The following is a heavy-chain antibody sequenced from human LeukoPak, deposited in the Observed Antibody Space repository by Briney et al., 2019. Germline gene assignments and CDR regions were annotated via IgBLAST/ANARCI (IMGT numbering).Heavy chain of an antibody. CDR2: IYSGGTT. CDR1: GFTVSSNY. CDR3: ARVSGSGTYFDY. D-gene: IGHD3-10*01. J-gene: IGHJ4*02. V-gene: IGHV3-66*01. Sequence: GGSLRLSCAVSGFTVSSNYMSWVRQAPGKGLEWVSVIYSGGTTYYADSVKDRFTISRDNSKHVLYLQMNSLRAEDTAVYYCARVSGSGTYFDYWGPGTLVTVSS.